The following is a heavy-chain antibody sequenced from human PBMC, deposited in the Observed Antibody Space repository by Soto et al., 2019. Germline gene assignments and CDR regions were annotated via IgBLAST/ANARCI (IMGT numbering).Heavy chain of an antibody. J-gene: IGHJ4*02. D-gene: IGHD3-10*01. CDR3: AKGGGSYSFDY. CDR2: ISYDGSDK. Sequence: PGGSLRLSCSVSGFTFSSYGMHWVRQAPGKGLEWVALISYDGSDKYYADSVKGRFTISRDNSKNTLYLQMNSLRVEDTALYYCAKGGGSYSFDYWSQGTLVTVSS. V-gene: IGHV3-30*18. CDR1: GFTFSSYG.